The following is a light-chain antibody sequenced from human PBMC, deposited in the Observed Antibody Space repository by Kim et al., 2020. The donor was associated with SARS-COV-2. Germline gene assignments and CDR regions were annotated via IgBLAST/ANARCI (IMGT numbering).Light chain of an antibody. CDR2: GNS. J-gene: IGLJ3*02. CDR1: NSKLGAGYA. V-gene: IGLV1-40*01. CDR3: QSYDSSLSGWV. Sequence: RVTISGTGGNSKLGAGYAVHLYQQLPGTAPNLLIYGNSNRPSGVPDRFSGSKSGTSASLAITGLQAEDEADYYCQSYDSSLSGWVFGGGTQLTVL.